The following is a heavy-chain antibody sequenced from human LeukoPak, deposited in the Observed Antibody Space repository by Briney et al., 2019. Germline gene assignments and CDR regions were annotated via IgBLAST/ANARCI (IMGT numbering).Heavy chain of an antibody. J-gene: IGHJ3*02. CDR1: GYSISSGYY. CDR3: ARLEGETNAFDI. V-gene: IGHV4-38-2*02. Sequence: SETLSLTCTVSGYSISSGYYWGWIRQSPGKGLEWIGNIYHSGSTKYIPSLKSRVSISVDTSKNQFSLKLSSVTAADTAVYYCARLEGETNAFDIWGQGTMVTVSS. D-gene: IGHD3-16*01. CDR2: IYHSGST.